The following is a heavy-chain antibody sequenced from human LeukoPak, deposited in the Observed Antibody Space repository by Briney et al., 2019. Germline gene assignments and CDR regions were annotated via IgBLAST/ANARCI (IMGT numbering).Heavy chain of an antibody. CDR1: GFDFSEHE. V-gene: IGHV3-72*01. CDR2: IRNKNQGLTT. CDR3: VQPSLGYFQN. D-gene: IGHD3-22*01. Sequence: PGGSLRLSCAASGFDFSEHEMDWVRQAPRKGLEWLARIRNKNQGLTTECAASVRGRFAISRDDSSNSLHLQMTRLKIEDTAVYYCVQPSLGYFQNWGQGTLVTVSS. J-gene: IGHJ1*01.